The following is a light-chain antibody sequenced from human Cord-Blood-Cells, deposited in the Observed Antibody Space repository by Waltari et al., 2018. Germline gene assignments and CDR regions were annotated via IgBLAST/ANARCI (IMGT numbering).Light chain of an antibody. CDR1: QSVLYSSNNKNY. V-gene: IGKV4-1*01. Sequence: DIVMTQSPDSLAVSLGARATINCKSSQSVLYSSNNKNYLAWYQQKPGHPPKLLIYWASTRESGVPDRFSGSGSGTDFTLTISSLQAEDVAVYYCQQYYSTPITFGQGTRLEIK. J-gene: IGKJ5*01. CDR3: QQYYSTPIT. CDR2: WAS.